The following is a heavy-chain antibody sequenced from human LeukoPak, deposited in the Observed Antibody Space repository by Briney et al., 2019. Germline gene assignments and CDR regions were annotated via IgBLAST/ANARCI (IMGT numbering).Heavy chain of an antibody. Sequence: SVPVSCKASGYSLQDYFWHWLRQAPGQGPEWPGLVNSKRGDTDYGHQLRGRVNVPRHMALRKIYLEPQSHRLDGSAHYYLSPADSSDNSKTIGYLDTCGQGSLVTVSS. CDR1: GYSLQDYF. V-gene: IGHV1-2*07. J-gene: IGHJ4*03. CDR3: SPADSSDNSKTIGYLDT. D-gene: IGHD1-1*01. CDR2: VNSKRGDT.